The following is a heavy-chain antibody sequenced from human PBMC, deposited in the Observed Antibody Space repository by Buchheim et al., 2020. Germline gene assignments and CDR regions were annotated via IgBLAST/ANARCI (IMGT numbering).Heavy chain of an antibody. CDR1: GFSLSTGGVG. Sequence: QITLKESGPTLVKSTQTLTLTCTFSGFSLSTGGVGVGWIRQSPGKALELLALIYWDDDKRYSPSLRSRLTIIKDTSKNQVVLIMTNMDPVDTATYYCAHRGLSAGYSSGWDGGYFDAWGQGTL. V-gene: IGHV2-5*02. J-gene: IGHJ4*02. D-gene: IGHD6-19*01. CDR2: IYWDDDK. CDR3: AHRGLSAGYSSGWDGGYFDA.